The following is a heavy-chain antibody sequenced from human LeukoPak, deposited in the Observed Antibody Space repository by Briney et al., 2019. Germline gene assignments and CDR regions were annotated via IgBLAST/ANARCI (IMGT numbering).Heavy chain of an antibody. Sequence: SVKVSCKASGCTFTGHYMHWVRQAPGQGLEWMGWINPNSGGRDYAQKFQGRVTLTRDTSISTAYMELSRLRSDDTAVYYCARGDYYDSSGYPDYWGQGTLVTVSS. D-gene: IGHD3-22*01. V-gene: IGHV1-2*02. CDR1: GCTFTGHY. CDR3: ARGDYYDSSGYPDY. J-gene: IGHJ4*02. CDR2: INPNSGGR.